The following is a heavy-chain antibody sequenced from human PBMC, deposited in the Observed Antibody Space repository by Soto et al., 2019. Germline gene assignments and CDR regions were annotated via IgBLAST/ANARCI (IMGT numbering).Heavy chain of an antibody. Sequence: EVQLVESGGGLVQPGGSLRLSCAASGFTFSSYWMHWVRQAPGKGLVGVSRINSDGSSTSYADSVKGRVTISRDTAKNTLYLQMNSLRAEDTSGYYCARDVGWTDYWCQGTLVTVSS. D-gene: IGHD6-19*01. CDR1: GFTFSSYW. J-gene: IGHJ4*02. V-gene: IGHV3-74*01. CDR2: INSDGSST. CDR3: ARDVGWTDY.